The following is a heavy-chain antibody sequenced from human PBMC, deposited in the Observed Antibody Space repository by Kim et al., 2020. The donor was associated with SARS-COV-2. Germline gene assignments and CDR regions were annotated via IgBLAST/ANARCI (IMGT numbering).Heavy chain of an antibody. D-gene: IGHD6-13*01. CDR3: ASTTIVPYSSSSNYAFDI. Sequence: SQTLSLTCAISGDSVSSNSAAWNWIRQSPSRGLEWLGRTYYRSKWYNDYAVSVKSRITINPDTSKNQFSLQLNSVTPEDTAVYYCASTTIVPYSSSSNYAFDIWGQGTMVTVSS. J-gene: IGHJ3*02. CDR2: TYYRSKWYN. V-gene: IGHV6-1*01. CDR1: GDSVSSNSAA.